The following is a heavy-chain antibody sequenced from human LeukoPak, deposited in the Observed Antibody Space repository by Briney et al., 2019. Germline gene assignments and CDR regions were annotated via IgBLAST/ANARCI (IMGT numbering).Heavy chain of an antibody. CDR1: GGSFSSYY. CDR2: IYYGGST. Sequence: SETLSLTCTVYGGSFSSYYWSWIRQPPGKGLEWIGYIYYGGSTNYNPSLKSRVSISLDRSTNLFSLQLNSVTAADTAVYYCAREGQPSSFDIWGQGTLVTVSS. J-gene: IGHJ3*02. D-gene: IGHD6-13*01. CDR3: AREGQPSSFDI. V-gene: IGHV4-59*01.